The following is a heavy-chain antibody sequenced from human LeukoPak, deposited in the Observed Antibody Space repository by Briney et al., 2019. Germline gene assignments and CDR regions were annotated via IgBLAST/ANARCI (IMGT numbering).Heavy chain of an antibody. Sequence: SETLSLTCTVSGGSISSSSYYWGWIRQPPGKGLEWIGSIYYSGSTYYNSSLKSRVTISVDTSKNQFSLKLSSVTAADTAVYYCARFHDYGDYSWFDPWGQGTLVTVSS. CDR2: IYYSGST. D-gene: IGHD4-17*01. V-gene: IGHV4-39*07. CDR3: ARFHDYGDYSWFDP. CDR1: GGSISSSSYY. J-gene: IGHJ5*02.